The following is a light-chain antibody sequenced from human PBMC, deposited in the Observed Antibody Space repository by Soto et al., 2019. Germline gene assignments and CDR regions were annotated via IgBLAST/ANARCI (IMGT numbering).Light chain of an antibody. CDR2: AAS. Sequence: DIQMTQSPSSLSASVGDRVTITCRASQGISSYLNWYQQKPGIAPKVLIYAASTLQRDVPSRFSGSGSGTDLTLTISSLQPEDFATYYFQQSYTTAPTFGQWTKVDIK. J-gene: IGKJ1*01. CDR3: QQSYTTAPT. CDR1: QGISSY. V-gene: IGKV1-39*01.